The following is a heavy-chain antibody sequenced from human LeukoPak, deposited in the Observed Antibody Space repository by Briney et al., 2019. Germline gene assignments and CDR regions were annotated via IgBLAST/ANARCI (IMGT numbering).Heavy chain of an antibody. D-gene: IGHD3-22*01. Sequence: ASVKVSCKASGYTFTSYGISWVRQAPGQGLEWMGWIGAYNGNTNYAQKLQGRVTMTTDTSTSTAYMELRSLRSDDTAVYYCARGAHTVFDYYDSSGYDYWGQGTLVTVSS. J-gene: IGHJ4*02. CDR3: ARGAHTVFDYYDSSGYDY. V-gene: IGHV1-18*01. CDR1: GYTFTSYG. CDR2: IGAYNGNT.